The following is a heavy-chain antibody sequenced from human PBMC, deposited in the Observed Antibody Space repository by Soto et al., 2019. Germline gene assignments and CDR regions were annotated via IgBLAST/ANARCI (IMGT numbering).Heavy chain of an antibody. J-gene: IGHJ6*03. Sequence: SETLSLTCAVYGGSFSGYYWSWIRQPPGKGLEWIGEINHSGSTNYNPSLKSRVTISVDTSKNQFSLKLSSVTAADTAVYYCARIIVVVPAAISYYYYMDVWGKGTTVTVSS. D-gene: IGHD2-2*01. V-gene: IGHV4-34*01. CDR2: INHSGST. CDR3: ARIIVVVPAAISYYYYMDV. CDR1: GGSFSGYY.